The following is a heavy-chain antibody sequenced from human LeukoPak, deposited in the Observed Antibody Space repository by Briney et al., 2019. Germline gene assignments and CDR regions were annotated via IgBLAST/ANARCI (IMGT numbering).Heavy chain of an antibody. Sequence: ASVKVSCKASGYTFTGYYMHWVRQAPGQGLEWMGWINPNSGGTNYAQKFQGRITMTRDTSTSTVYMELSSLRSEDTAVYYCAREFGSGDYWGQGTLVIVSS. CDR1: GYTFTGYY. J-gene: IGHJ4*02. CDR2: INPNSGGT. CDR3: AREFGSGDY. D-gene: IGHD3-16*01. V-gene: IGHV1-2*02.